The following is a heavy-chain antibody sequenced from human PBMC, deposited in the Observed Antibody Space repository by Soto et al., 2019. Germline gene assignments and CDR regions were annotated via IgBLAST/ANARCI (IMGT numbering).Heavy chain of an antibody. CDR1: GFTFGDSY. D-gene: IGHD2-15*01. CDR3: VRGGGGGLFDP. Sequence: TGGSLGLSCAGSGFTFGDSYMSWIRQAPGKGLEWLSYISPGSRYPAYADSVKGRSTISRDNAKRSLYLQMMSLTAEDTAIYYCVRGGGGGLFDPWGQGTMVTVSS. CDR2: ISPGSRYP. J-gene: IGHJ5*02. V-gene: IGHV3-11*06.